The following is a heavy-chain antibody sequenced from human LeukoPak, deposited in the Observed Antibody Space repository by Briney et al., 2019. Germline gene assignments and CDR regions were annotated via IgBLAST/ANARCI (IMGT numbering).Heavy chain of an antibody. CDR3: ARDKSYFGSGNYHYFDS. CDR2: ISHDGGNK. CDR1: GFAFSQFP. Sequence: GGSLRLSCVASGFAFSQFPVHWVRQAPGKRLEWVAFISHDGGNKKYGDSVKGRFTISRDNSKNTVYLPMNSLRPEDTALYYCARDKSYFGSGNYHYFDSWGQGALVIVSS. V-gene: IGHV3-30*03. D-gene: IGHD3-10*01. J-gene: IGHJ4*02.